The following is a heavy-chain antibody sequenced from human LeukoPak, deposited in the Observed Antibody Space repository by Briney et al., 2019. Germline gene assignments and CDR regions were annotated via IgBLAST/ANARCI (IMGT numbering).Heavy chain of an antibody. CDR2: INPSGGST. V-gene: IGHV1-46*01. CDR1: GYTFTSYY. CDR3: ASRPHYYGSGSYPY. Sequence: ASVKVSCKASGYTFTSYYIHWVRQAPGQGLEWMGIINPSGGSTSYAQKLQGRVTMITDTSTSTAYMELRSLRSDDTAVYYCASRPHYYGSGSYPYWGQGTLVTVSS. D-gene: IGHD3-10*01. J-gene: IGHJ4*02.